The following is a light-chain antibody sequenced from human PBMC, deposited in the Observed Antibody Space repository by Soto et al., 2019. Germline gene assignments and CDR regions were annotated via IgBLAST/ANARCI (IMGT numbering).Light chain of an antibody. CDR2: GNN. J-gene: IGLJ2*01. CDR3: QSYDISLTGVL. Sequence: QSVLTQPPSVSGAPGQKVTISCTGSSSNFGAGYDVHWYQQLPGTAPKLLIYGNNNRPSGVPDRFSGSKSGTSASLAITGLQAEDEADYYCQSYDISLTGVLFGGGTKITVL. CDR1: SSNFGAGYD. V-gene: IGLV1-40*01.